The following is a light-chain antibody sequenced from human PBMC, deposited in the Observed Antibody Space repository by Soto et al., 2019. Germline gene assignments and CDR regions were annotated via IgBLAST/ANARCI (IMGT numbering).Light chain of an antibody. V-gene: IGKV1-39*01. J-gene: IGKJ4*01. Sequence: DIQMTQSPSSLSASVGDGVTITCRASQTIGKFLNWYHQKPGKAPNLLIYGASNLQSGVPSRFSGSGSGTEFTLTISSLPPEDFATYYCQQSYTSPPTFGGGTKVEMK. CDR3: QQSYTSPPT. CDR1: QTIGKF. CDR2: GAS.